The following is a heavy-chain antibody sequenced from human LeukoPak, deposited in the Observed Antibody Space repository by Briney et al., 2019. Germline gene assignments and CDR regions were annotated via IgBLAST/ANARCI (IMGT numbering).Heavy chain of an antibody. CDR1: GGTFSSYA. J-gene: IGHJ3*02. V-gene: IGHV1-69*05. Sequence: SVKVSCKASGGTFSSYAISWVRQAPGQGLEWMGGIIPIFGTANYAQKFQGRVTITTDESTSTAYMELSSLRSEDTAVYYCARDVLVGYYDSSGSDIWGQGTMVTVSS. CDR3: ARDVLVGYYDSSGSDI. D-gene: IGHD3-22*01. CDR2: IIPIFGTA.